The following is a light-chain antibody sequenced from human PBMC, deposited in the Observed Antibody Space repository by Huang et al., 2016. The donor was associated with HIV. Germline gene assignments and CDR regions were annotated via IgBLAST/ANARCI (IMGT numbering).Light chain of an antibody. J-gene: IGKJ1*01. V-gene: IGKV1-9*01. CDR2: AAS. CDR1: QGISSY. CDR3: QQLNSFPRT. Sequence: IQLTQSPSSLSASVGDRVTITCRASQGISSYLAWYQQKPGTAPKLLIHAASTLQSGVPSRFSGSGSGTDFALTISSLQPEDFATYFCQQLNSFPRTFGQGTKVELK.